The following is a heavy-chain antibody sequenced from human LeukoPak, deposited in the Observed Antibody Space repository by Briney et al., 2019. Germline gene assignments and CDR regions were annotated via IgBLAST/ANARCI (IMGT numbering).Heavy chain of an antibody. CDR1: GGFISGYY. V-gene: IGHV4-59*01. Sequence: SETLSLTCTVSGGFISGYYWSWIRQPPGKGLEWIGYIYHSGSTSYSPSLKSRVTIPVDTSKKQFPLKLNSVTAADTAVYYCARDVAGDNDGFDIWGQGTMVTVSS. J-gene: IGHJ3*02. CDR3: ARDVAGDNDGFDI. D-gene: IGHD2-15*01. CDR2: IYHSGST.